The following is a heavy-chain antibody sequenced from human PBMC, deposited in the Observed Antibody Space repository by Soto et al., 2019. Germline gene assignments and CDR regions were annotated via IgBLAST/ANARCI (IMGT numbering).Heavy chain of an antibody. CDR2: ISYDGSNK. CDR3: ARGGWELLTPCDY. V-gene: IGHV3-30-3*01. D-gene: IGHD1-26*01. CDR1: GFTFSSYA. J-gene: IGHJ4*02. Sequence: QVQLVESGGGVVQPGRSLRLSCAASGFTFSSYAMHWVRQAPGKGLEWVAVISYDGSNKYYADSVKGRFTISRDNSKNTLYLQMNSLRAEDTAVYYCARGGWELLTPCDYWGQGTLVTVSS.